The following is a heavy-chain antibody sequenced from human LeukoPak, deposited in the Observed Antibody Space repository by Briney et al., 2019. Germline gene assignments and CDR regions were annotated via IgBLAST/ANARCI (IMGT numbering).Heavy chain of an antibody. CDR2: INPNSGGT. CDR3: ARGKSNLVALNWLDP. Sequence: ASVKVSCKASGYTFNGYYIHWVRQAPGQGLEWMGWINPNSGGTNYAQKFQDRVTMTRDTSISTAYMELSRLTSDDTATYYCARGKSNLVALNWLDPCGQGTLVTVSS. D-gene: IGHD5-24*01. J-gene: IGHJ5*02. CDR1: GYTFNGYY. V-gene: IGHV1-2*02.